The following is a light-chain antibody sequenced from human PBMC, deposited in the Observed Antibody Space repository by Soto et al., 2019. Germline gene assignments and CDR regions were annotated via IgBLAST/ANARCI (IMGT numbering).Light chain of an antibody. V-gene: IGKV1-5*03. Sequence: DIQMTQSPSTLSASVGDRVTITCRASQSISSWLAWYQHKPGKAPNLLIYKASSFESGVPSRFSGSGSGTEFTLTVSSLQPDDFATYYCQQYDSYPLTFGGGTKVEIK. J-gene: IGKJ4*01. CDR2: KAS. CDR3: QQYDSYPLT. CDR1: QSISSW.